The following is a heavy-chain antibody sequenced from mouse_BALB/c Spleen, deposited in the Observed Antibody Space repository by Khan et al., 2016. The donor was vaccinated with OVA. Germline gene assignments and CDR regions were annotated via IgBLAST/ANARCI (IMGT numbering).Heavy chain of an antibody. CDR3: TRFQDGSKGNYLDN. CDR2: IYPGSGST. J-gene: IGHJ2*01. D-gene: IGHD1-1*01. CDR1: GYTFTDYV. Sequence: QVQLQQSGSELVKPGASVKMSCKASGYTFTDYVISWVKQRTGQGLEWIGEIYPGSGSTYYNKKFKGRVTLTADKSSKTAYLQLSSLTSEDSAVYSCTRFQDGSKGNYLDNGAQGTTL. V-gene: IGHV1-77*01.